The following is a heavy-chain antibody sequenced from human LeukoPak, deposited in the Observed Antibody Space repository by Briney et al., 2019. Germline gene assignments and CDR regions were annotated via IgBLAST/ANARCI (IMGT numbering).Heavy chain of an antibody. V-gene: IGHV4-39*01. CDR2: IYYSGST. J-gene: IGHJ6*03. Sequence: PSETLSLTCTVSGGSISSSSYYWGWIRPPPGKGLEWSGSIYYSGSTYYNPSLKSRVTISVDTSKNQFSLKLSSVTAADTAVYYCARQRSSSWDPNHYYYYMDVWGKGTTVTVSS. D-gene: IGHD6-13*01. CDR1: GGSISSSSYY. CDR3: ARQRSSSWDPNHYYYYMDV.